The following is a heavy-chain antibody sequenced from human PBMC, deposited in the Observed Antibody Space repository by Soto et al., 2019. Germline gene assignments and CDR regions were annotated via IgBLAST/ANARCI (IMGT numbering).Heavy chain of an antibody. CDR2: ISAYNGNT. J-gene: IGHJ5*02. CDR1: GYTFTSYG. CDR3: AATWVRGYSSGWGGFDP. D-gene: IGHD6-19*01. Sequence: QVQLVQSGAEVKKPGASVKVSCKASGYTFTSYGISWVRQAPGQGLEWMGWISAYNGNTNYAQKLQGTVTLTTDTSTSTADRELRSLRSDGTAVYYGAATWVRGYSSGWGGFDPWGQGTLVTVSS. V-gene: IGHV1-18*01.